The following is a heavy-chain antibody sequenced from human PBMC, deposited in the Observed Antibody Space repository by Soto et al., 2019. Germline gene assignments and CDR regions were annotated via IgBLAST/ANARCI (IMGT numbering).Heavy chain of an antibody. CDR3: ARDRGTMVRGVMDV. V-gene: IGHV4-34*01. J-gene: IGHJ6*04. CDR1: GGSFSGYY. CDR2: INHSGST. D-gene: IGHD3-10*01. Sequence: QVQLQQWGAGLLKPSETLSLTCAVYGGSFSGYYWSWIRQPPGKGLEWIGEINHSGSTNYNPSLKSRVTISVDTSKNQFSLKLSSVTAADTAVYYCARDRGTMVRGVMDVWGKGTTVTVSS.